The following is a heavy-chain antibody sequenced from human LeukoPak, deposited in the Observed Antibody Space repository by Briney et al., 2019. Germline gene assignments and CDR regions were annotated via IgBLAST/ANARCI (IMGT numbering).Heavy chain of an antibody. CDR2: ISAYNGKT. CDR3: ARDYLNHYYYYGMDV. Sequence: ASVKVSCKASGYTFTSYVISCVRQAPGQGLEWMEWISAYNGKTNYAQKLQGRVTMTTDTSTSTAYMELRSLRSDDTAVYYCARDYLNHYYYYGMDVWGQGTTVTVSS. J-gene: IGHJ6*02. V-gene: IGHV1-18*01. CDR1: GYTFTSYV.